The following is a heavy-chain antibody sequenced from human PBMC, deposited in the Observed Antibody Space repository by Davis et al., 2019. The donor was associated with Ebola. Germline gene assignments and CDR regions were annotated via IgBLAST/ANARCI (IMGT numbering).Heavy chain of an antibody. Sequence: AASVKVSCKASRGTFSSYAISWVRQPPGQGLEWMGRIIPILGIANYAQKFQGRVTITADKSTSTAYMELSSLRSEDTAVYYCARGVDWSYYFDYWGQGTLVTVSS. CDR1: RGTFSSYA. CDR3: ARGVDWSYYFDY. CDR2: IIPILGIA. D-gene: IGHD3-9*01. V-gene: IGHV1-69*04. J-gene: IGHJ4*02.